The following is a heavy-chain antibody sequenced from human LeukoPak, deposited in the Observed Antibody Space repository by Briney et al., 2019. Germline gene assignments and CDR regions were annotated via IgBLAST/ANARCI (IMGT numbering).Heavy chain of an antibody. J-gene: IGHJ3*02. CDR3: ARDGIFGVATDAFDI. CDR2: ISSSSSYI. V-gene: IGHV3-21*01. CDR1: GFTFSSYS. Sequence: GGSLRLSCAASGFTFSSYSMNWVRQAPGKGLEWVSSISSSSSYIYYADSVKGRFTISRDNAKNSLYLQMNSLRAEDTAVYYCARDGIFGVATDAFDIWGQGTMVTVSS. D-gene: IGHD3-3*01.